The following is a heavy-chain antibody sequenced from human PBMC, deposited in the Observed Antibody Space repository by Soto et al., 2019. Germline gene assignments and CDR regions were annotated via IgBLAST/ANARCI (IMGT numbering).Heavy chain of an antibody. V-gene: IGHV1-69*06. CDR3: ARDTGVYDYVWGSYRYTWAFDI. CDR1: GGTFSSYA. Sequence: SLKFSCKASGGTFSSYAISWVRQAHGQGLEWMGGIIPIFGTANYAQKFQGRVTITADKSTSTAYMELSSLRSEDTAVYYCARDTGVYDYVWGSYRYTWAFDIWGQGTMVTV. D-gene: IGHD3-16*02. CDR2: IIPIFGTA. J-gene: IGHJ3*02.